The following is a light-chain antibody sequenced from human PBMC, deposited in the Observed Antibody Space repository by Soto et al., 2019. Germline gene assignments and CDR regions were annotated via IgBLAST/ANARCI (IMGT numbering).Light chain of an antibody. V-gene: IGLV2-8*01. CDR3: SSYAGSNIVV. J-gene: IGLJ2*01. Sequence: QSALTQPPSASGSPGQSVTISCTGTSSDVGGYNYVSWYQQHPAKAPKLMIYEVSKRPSGVPDRFSGSKSGNTASLTVSGLQAEDEAGYYCSSYAGSNIVVFGGGTKLTVL. CDR1: SSDVGGYNY. CDR2: EVS.